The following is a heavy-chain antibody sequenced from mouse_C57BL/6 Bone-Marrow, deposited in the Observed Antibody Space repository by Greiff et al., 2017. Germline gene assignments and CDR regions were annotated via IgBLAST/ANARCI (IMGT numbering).Heavy chain of an antibody. V-gene: IGHV1-42*01. D-gene: IGHD2-5*01. CDR3: AREDYYSNYFDY. CDR2: INPSTGGT. CDR1: GYSFTGYY. Sequence: VQLQQSGPELVKPGASVKISCKASGYSFTGYYMNWVKQSPEKSLEWIGEINPSTGGTTYNQKFKAKATLTVEKSSSTSYMQIKSLTSENSAFYYCAREDYYSNYFDYWGQGTTLTVSS. J-gene: IGHJ2*01.